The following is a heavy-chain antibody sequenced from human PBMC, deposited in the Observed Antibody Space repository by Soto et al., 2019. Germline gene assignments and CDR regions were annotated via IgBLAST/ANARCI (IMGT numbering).Heavy chain of an antibody. V-gene: IGHV4-31*03. CDR1: GGSVSSNIYC. J-gene: IGHJ4*02. Sequence: SETLSLTCSVSGGSVSSNIYCWTWIRQHPGKGPEWIGHIYYSGSTYYNPSLKSRVTISLDMSKNQFSLKLTSVSAADTAVYYCARGYDYDSGGYLFDYWGQGTLVTVSS. CDR3: ARGYDYDSGGYLFDY. CDR2: IYYSGST. D-gene: IGHD3-22*01.